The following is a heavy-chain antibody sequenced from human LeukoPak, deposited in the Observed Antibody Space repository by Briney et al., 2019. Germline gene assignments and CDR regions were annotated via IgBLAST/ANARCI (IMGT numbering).Heavy chain of an antibody. CDR2: IYYSGST. Sequence: PSETLSLTCTVSGGSISSYYWSWIRQPPGKGLEWIGYIYYSGSTYYNLSLRSRVTISVDTSKNQFSLKLSSVTAADTAVYYCARSSEGRYYYDSSGFSYYYYYMDVWGKGTTVTISS. CDR3: ARSSEGRYYYDSSGFSYYYYYMDV. CDR1: GGSISSYY. V-gene: IGHV4-59*01. D-gene: IGHD3-22*01. J-gene: IGHJ6*03.